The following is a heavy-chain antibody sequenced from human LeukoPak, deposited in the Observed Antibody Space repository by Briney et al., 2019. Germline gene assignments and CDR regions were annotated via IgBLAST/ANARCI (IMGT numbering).Heavy chain of an antibody. V-gene: IGHV1-8*03. CDR1: GYTFTSYD. J-gene: IGHJ3*02. CDR3: ARGSLGAFDI. CDR2: MNPSSGNT. Sequence: HGASVKVSCKASGYTFTSYDINWVRQATGQGLEWMGWMNPSSGNTGYAQKFQGRVTITRNTSISTAYMELSSLRSEDTAVYYCARGSLGAFDIWGQGTMVTVSS.